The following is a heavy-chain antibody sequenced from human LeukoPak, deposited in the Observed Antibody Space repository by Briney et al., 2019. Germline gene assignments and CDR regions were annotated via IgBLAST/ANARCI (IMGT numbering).Heavy chain of an antibody. V-gene: IGHV1-2*02. CDR1: GYTFTGYF. J-gene: IGHJ5*02. CDR3: ARVHRAGGWTLALDP. CDR2: IDPDSGGT. D-gene: IGHD5-12*01. Sequence: ASVKVSCKASGYTFTGYFMHWVRQAPGQGLEWMGWIDPDSGGTNYAQVFQGRVTVTRDESISTAYVELSSLRSDDTAVYYCARVHRAGGWTLALDPWGQGTLVTVSS.